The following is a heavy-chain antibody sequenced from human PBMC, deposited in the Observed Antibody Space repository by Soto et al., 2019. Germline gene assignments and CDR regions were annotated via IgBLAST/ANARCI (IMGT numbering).Heavy chain of an antibody. J-gene: IGHJ4*02. CDR2: ISGSGGST. CDR3: AKGPVGFYFDY. D-gene: IGHD1-26*01. CDR1: GFTFSSYA. Sequence: GGSLRLSCAASGFTFSSYAMSWVRQAPGKGLEWVSAISGSGGSTYYSDSVKGRFTISRYNSKNTLYLHMNSLRAEDTAVYYCAKGPVGFYFDYWCQGTLVTVSS. V-gene: IGHV3-23*01.